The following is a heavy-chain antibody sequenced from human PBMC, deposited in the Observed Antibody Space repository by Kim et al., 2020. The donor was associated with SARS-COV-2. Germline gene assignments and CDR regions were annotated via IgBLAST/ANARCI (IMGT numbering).Heavy chain of an antibody. CDR2: ISYDGSNK. V-gene: IGHV3-30-3*01. D-gene: IGHD4-17*01. CDR3: ASSRAYGDYVVH. J-gene: IGHJ5*02. Sequence: GGSLRLSCAASGFTFSSYAMHWVRQAPGKGLEWVAVISYDGSNKYYADSVKGRFTISRDNSKNTLYLQMNSLRAEDTAVYYCASSRAYGDYVVHWGQGTLVTVSS. CDR1: GFTFSSYA.